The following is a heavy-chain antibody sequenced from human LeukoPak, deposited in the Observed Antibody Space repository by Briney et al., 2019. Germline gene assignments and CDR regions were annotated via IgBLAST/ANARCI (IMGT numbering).Heavy chain of an antibody. CDR2: INPNSGGT. CDR1: GYTFTGYY. J-gene: IGHJ4*02. D-gene: IGHD3-22*01. V-gene: IGHV1-2*06. CDR3: ARGDGYYYDSAHFDY. Sequence: ASVKVSCKASGYTFTGYYMHWVRQAPGQGLEWMGRINPNSGGTNYAQKFQGRVTMTRDTSISTAYMELSRLRSDDTAVYYCARGDGYYYDSAHFDYWGQGTLVTVSS.